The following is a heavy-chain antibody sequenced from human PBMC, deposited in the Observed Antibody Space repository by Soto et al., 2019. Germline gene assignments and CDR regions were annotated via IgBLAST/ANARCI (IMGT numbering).Heavy chain of an antibody. CDR2: ISPYSGYT. CDR3: AREASVLIPASQPSRFDS. Sequence: SGKVSFRASRGTFLTYAINSVRQAPGQGLEWVGWISPYSGYTHSAQNFHGRLTLTTDTAASTAYMELRILSSADTARYYCAREASVLIPASQPSRFDSWGQGTLVTVSS. CDR1: RGTFLTYA. J-gene: IGHJ4*02. V-gene: IGHV1-18*01. D-gene: IGHD2-8*01.